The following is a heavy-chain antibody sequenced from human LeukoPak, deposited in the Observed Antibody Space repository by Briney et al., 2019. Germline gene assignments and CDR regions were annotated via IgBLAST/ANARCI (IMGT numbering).Heavy chain of an antibody. V-gene: IGHV4-59*12. D-gene: IGHD4-17*01. CDR3: ASSARATVTTFDY. CDR2: IYYTGST. CDR1: GGSISTYY. Sequence: SETLSLTCTVSGGSISTYYWSWIRQPPGKGLEWIGYIYYTGSTNYNPSLKSRVTISVDTSKNQFSLKLSSVTAADTAVYYCASSARATVTTFDYWGQGTLVTVSS. J-gene: IGHJ4*02.